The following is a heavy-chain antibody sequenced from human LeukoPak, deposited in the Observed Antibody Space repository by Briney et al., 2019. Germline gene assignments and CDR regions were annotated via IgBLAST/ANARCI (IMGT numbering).Heavy chain of an antibody. V-gene: IGHV1-2*02. CDR3: ARYQLLEKNWFDP. Sequence: ASVKVSCKASGYTFTGYYMHWVRQAPGLGLEWMGWINPNSGDTNYAQKFQGRVTMTTDTSTSTAYMELRSLRSDDTAVYFCARYQLLEKNWFDPWGQGTLVTVSS. J-gene: IGHJ5*02. CDR1: GYTFTGYY. CDR2: INPNSGDT. D-gene: IGHD2-2*01.